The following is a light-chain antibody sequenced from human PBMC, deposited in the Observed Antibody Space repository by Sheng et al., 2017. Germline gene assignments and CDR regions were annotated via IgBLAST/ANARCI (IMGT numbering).Light chain of an antibody. CDR3: QQRYNWPLT. V-gene: IGKV3-15*01. CDR2: GAS. CDR1: QSVSIH. J-gene: IGKJ4*01. Sequence: EIVMTQSPATLSVSPGERATLSCRASQSVSIHLVWYQVKPGQAPRLLIYGASTRAAGVPARFRGSGSGTEFTLTISSLQSEDFAVYYCQQRYNWPLTFGGGTKVKIK.